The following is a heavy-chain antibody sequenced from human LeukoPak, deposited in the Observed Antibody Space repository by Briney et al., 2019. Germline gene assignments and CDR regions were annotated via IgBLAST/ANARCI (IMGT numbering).Heavy chain of an antibody. J-gene: IGHJ4*02. CDR3: ARGDGYNLDY. CDR2: IYTSGST. Sequence: SETLSLTCTVSGGSISSGSYYWSWIRQPAEKGLEWIGRIYTSGSTNYNPSLKGRVTISVDTSKNQFSLKLSSVTAADTAVYYCARGDGYNLDYWGQGTLVTVSS. V-gene: IGHV4-61*02. CDR1: GGSISSGSYY. D-gene: IGHD5-24*01.